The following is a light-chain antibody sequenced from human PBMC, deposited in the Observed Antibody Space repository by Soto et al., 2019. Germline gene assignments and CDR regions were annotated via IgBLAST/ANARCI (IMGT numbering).Light chain of an antibody. Sequence: QLVLTQPPSVSGAPGQRVTISCTGSSSNIGAGYDVHWYQQLPGTAPKLLIYGNSNRPSGVPDRFSGSKSGTSASLAITGLQAEDEADYYCQSYDSNHVVFGGGTKLTVL. J-gene: IGLJ2*01. CDR1: SSNIGAGYD. CDR3: QSYDSNHVV. CDR2: GNS. V-gene: IGLV1-40*01.